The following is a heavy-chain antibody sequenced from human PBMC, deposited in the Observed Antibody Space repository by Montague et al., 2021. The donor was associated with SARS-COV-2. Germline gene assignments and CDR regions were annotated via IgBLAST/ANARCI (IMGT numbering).Heavy chain of an antibody. CDR2: IYTSGST. CDR1: GGSISSGSYY. J-gene: IGHJ4*02. CDR3: ARGFDY. Sequence: SETLSLTCTVSGGSISSGSYYWSWIRQPAGKGLEWMGRIYTSGSTNYNPSLKSRVTISVDTSKNQFSLKLSSVTAADTAVYYCARGFDYWGQGTLVTVSS. V-gene: IGHV4-61*02.